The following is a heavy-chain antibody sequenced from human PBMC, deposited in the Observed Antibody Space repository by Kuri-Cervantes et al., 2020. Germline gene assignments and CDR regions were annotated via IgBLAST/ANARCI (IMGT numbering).Heavy chain of an antibody. V-gene: IGHV3-53*01. CDR3: VRGGRGEDYFDY. CDR2: IYSGGST. J-gene: IGHJ4*02. CDR1: GFTVSSNY. D-gene: IGHD3-10*01. Sequence: GESLKISCAASGFTVSSNYMSWVRQAPGKGLEWVSVIYSGGSTYYADSVKGRFTISRDNSKNTLYLQMNSLRAEDTAVYYCVRGGRGEDYFDYWGQGTLVTVSS.